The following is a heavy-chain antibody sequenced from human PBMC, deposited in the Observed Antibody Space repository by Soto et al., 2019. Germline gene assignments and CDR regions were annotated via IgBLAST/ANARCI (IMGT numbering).Heavy chain of an antibody. J-gene: IGHJ6*02. V-gene: IGHV3-15*07. CDR3: TTVDSSSSGDYYYYGMDV. D-gene: IGHD6-6*01. Sequence: PGGSLRLSCAASGFTFSNAWMNWVRQAPGKGLEWVGRIKSKTDGGTTDYAAPVKGRFTISRDDSKNTLYLQMNSLKTEDTAVYYCTTVDSSSSGDYYYYGMDVWGQGTTVTVSS. CDR2: IKSKTDGGTT. CDR1: GFTFSNAW.